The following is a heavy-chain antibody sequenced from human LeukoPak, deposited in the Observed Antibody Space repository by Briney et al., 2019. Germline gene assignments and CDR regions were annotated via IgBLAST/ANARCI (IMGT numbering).Heavy chain of an antibody. CDR3: VRDWGYDSSGYWQKYFDT. CDR1: GFTFSTFW. D-gene: IGHD3-22*01. V-gene: IGHV3-74*01. Sequence: PGGSLRLSCATSGFTFSTFWMHWVRHAPGKGLVWVSRINHDGGNTNYADSVKGRFTISRDNAKNTLYLQMNSLRAEDTAVYYCVRDWGYDSSGYWQKYFDTWGQGILVTVSS. CDR2: INHDGGNT. J-gene: IGHJ4*02.